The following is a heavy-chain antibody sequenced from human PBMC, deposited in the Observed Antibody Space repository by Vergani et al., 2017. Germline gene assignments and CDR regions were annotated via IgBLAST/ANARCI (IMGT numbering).Heavy chain of an antibody. D-gene: IGHD3-22*01. V-gene: IGHV3-23*01. Sequence: EVQLLQSEGAVVQPGGSLRLSCVASGFTFSSHAMSWVRQGHGQGLEWVSSIKNTGDSTHYADSVKGRFTISRDNSKNTLYLQMNSLRAEDTAVYYCAKDYSGWYYYDSSGYSLDYWGQGTLVTVSS. CDR2: IKNTGDST. J-gene: IGHJ4*02. CDR3: AKDYSGWYYYDSSGYSLDY. CDR1: GFTFSSHA.